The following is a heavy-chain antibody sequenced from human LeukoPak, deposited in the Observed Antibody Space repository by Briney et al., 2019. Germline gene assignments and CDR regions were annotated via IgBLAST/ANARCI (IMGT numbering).Heavy chain of an antibody. CDR2: IWYDGSNK. D-gene: IGHD6-19*01. CDR3: ARDTWRAVAGIPFDY. V-gene: IGHV3-33*01. CDR1: GFTFSSYG. J-gene: IGHJ4*02. Sequence: VQPGRSLGLSCAASGFTFSSYGMHWVRQAPGKGLEWVAVIWYDGSNKYYADSVKGRFTISRDNSKNTLYLQMNSLRAEDTAVYYCARDTWRAVAGIPFDYWGQGTLVTVSS.